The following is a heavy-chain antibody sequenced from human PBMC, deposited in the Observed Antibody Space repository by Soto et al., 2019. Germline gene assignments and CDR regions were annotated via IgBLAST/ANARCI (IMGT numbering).Heavy chain of an antibody. J-gene: IGHJ4*02. Sequence: QVQLVQSGAEVKKPGSSVKVSCKASGSTFSSYAISWVRQAPGQGLEWMGGIIPIFGTANYAQKFQGRVTITADESTSTDYMELSSLRSEDTAVYYCARESRYCSGGSCYFLPGIDYWGQGTLVTVSS. CDR3: ARESRYCSGGSCYFLPGIDY. D-gene: IGHD2-15*01. CDR1: GSTFSSYA. V-gene: IGHV1-69*12. CDR2: IIPIFGTA.